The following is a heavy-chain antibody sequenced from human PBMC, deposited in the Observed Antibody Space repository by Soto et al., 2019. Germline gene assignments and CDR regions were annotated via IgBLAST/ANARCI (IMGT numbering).Heavy chain of an antibody. Sequence: GGSLRLSCAASGFTFSSYGMHWVRQAPGKGLEWVAVIWYDGSNKYYADSVKGRFTISRDNSKNTLYLQMNSLRAEDTAVYYCARDTTPYSSSWYVGYWGQGTLVTVSS. CDR2: IWYDGSNK. CDR3: ARDTTPYSSSWYVGY. J-gene: IGHJ4*02. V-gene: IGHV3-33*01. D-gene: IGHD6-13*01. CDR1: GFTFSSYG.